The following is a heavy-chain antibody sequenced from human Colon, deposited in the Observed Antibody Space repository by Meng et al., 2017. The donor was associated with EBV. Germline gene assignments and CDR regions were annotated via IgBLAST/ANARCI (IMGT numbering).Heavy chain of an antibody. V-gene: IGHV4-61*01. CDR1: GDSVATGRYY. J-gene: IGHJ5*02. CDR2: IYYIGGT. CDR3: ARVSGRSFDP. Sequence: QVQLHESGPGLVKPSGTLSLTCTVSGDSVATGRYYWSWIRQPPGKGLEWIAYIYYIGGTNYNPSLKSRLTISLDTSKNQFSLSLRSVTAADTAVYYCARVSGRSFDPWGQGTLVTVSS. D-gene: IGHD3-10*01.